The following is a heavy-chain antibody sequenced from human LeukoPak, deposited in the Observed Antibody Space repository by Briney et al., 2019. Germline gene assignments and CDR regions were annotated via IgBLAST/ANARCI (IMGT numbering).Heavy chain of an antibody. CDR1: GFTFSSYS. D-gene: IGHD1-1*01. J-gene: IGHJ4*02. CDR3: REWNVDFDY. Sequence: GGSLRLSCAASGFTFSSYSMNWVRQAPGKGLEWVGRIKSKAGGGTTDYAAPVKGRFTISRDDSRNTLYLQINSLKTEDTAVYYCREWNVDFDYWGQGTLVTVSS. CDR2: IKSKAGGGTT. V-gene: IGHV3-15*01.